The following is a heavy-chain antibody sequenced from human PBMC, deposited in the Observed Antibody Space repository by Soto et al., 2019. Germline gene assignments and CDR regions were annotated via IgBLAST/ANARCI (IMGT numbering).Heavy chain of an antibody. Sequence: PSETLSLTCSVSGGSVSNKTYYWSWIRQPPGKRLEWIGYVYYSGTTNYNPSLKSRVTISIDMSKNQFSLRLSSVTAADTALYYCAKTTAVPKSLPSRYFFDFWGQGTLVTVSS. D-gene: IGHD3-9*01. V-gene: IGHV4-61*01. CDR2: VYYSGTT. J-gene: IGHJ4*02. CDR1: GGSVSNKTYY. CDR3: AKTTAVPKSLPSRYFFDF.